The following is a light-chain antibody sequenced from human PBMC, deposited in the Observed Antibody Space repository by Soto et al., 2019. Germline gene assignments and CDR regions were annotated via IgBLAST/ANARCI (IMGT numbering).Light chain of an antibody. V-gene: IGKV1-5*03. CDR2: KAS. Sequence: DIPMTQSPSTLSASVGDRVTLPCRASQTIDSWLAWYQQRPGKPPNLLIYKASTLASGVPSRFSGSGSGTEFTLTINSLQPDEFATYYCQQYQIYSGTVGQGTKVDIK. CDR3: QQYQIYSGT. J-gene: IGKJ1*01. CDR1: QTIDSW.